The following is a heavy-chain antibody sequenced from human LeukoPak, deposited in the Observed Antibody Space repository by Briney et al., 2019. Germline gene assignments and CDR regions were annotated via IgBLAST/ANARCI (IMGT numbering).Heavy chain of an antibody. V-gene: IGHV3-23*01. J-gene: IGHJ4*02. D-gene: IGHD5-18*01. Sequence: GGSLRLSCAASGFTLSSYGMSWVRQSPGKGLEWVSVFSVSGDSIFYADSVKGRFTISRDISNNTLFLEMNSLGAEDTAVYYCARHLSGITGYTYGRGIDYWGQGTLLTVSS. CDR1: GFTLSSYG. CDR3: ARHLSGITGYTYGRGIDY. CDR2: FSVSGDSI.